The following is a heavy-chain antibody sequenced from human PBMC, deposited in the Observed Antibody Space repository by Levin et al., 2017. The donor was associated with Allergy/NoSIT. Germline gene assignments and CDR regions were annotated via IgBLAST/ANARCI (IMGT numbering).Heavy chain of an antibody. J-gene: IGHJ3*02. D-gene: IGHD2-2*01. CDR3: ATPPGYCNTTRCYVGAFDI. CDR2: IDPSDSYP. Sequence: GESLKISCKGSGYSSTSYWISWVRQMPGKGLEWMGKIDPSDSYPDYSPSFEGHVTISADRSISTAYLQWSSLKASDTAMYYCATPPGYCNTTRCYVGAFDIWGQGTMVTVSS. CDR1: GYSSTSYW. V-gene: IGHV5-10-1*01.